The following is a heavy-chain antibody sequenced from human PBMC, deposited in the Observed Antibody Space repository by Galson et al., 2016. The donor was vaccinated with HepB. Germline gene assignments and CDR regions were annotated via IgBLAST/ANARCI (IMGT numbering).Heavy chain of an antibody. CDR1: GGSFRNSA. CDR2: IIPIFGTA. V-gene: IGHV1-69*13. J-gene: IGHJ5*02. CDR3: SRGSDYYGMGTNGWFHP. D-gene: IGHD3-9*01. Sequence: SVKVSCKASGGSFRNSAISWVRQAPGQGLEWMGGIIPIFGTATYGERFQGRVTITADDSTTTAYMELNGLRSEDTAVYYCSRGSDYYGMGTNGWFHPWGPGTLVIVSS.